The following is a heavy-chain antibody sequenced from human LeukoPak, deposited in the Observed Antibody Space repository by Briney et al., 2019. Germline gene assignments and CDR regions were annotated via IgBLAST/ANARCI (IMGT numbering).Heavy chain of an antibody. D-gene: IGHD2-15*01. V-gene: IGHV5-51*01. CDR3: ASEYCSGGNCYFDY. CDR2: IFPGDSDT. CDR1: EYSFATYW. Sequence: GESLKISCKGSEYSFATYWIGWVRQMPGQGLEWMGIIFPGDSDTRYSPSFQGQVAISADKSISTAYLQWSSLKASDTAIYYCASEYCSGGNCYFDYWGQGTLVTISS. J-gene: IGHJ4*02.